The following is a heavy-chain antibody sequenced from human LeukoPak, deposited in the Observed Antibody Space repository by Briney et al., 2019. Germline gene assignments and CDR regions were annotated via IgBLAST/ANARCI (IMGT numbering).Heavy chain of an antibody. D-gene: IGHD3-10*01. CDR1: GGSVSSGSYY. V-gene: IGHV4-61*01. Sequence: PSETLSLTCTVSGGSVSSGSYYWSWIRQPPGKGLEWIGYIYYSGSTNYNPSLKSRVTISVDTSKNQFSLKLSSVTAADTAVYYCARDGSRGLWFGRSAGYFDYWGQGTLVTVSS. CDR3: ARDGSRGLWFGRSAGYFDY. CDR2: IYYSGST. J-gene: IGHJ4*02.